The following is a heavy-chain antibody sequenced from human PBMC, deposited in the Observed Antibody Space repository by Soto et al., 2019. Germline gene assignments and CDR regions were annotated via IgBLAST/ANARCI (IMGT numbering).Heavy chain of an antibody. CDR1: GFTFSSYS. V-gene: IGHV3-21*01. D-gene: IGHD3-10*01. Sequence: GGSLRLSCAASGFTFSSYSMNWVRQAPGKGLEWVSSISSSSSYIYHADSVKGRFTISRDNAKNSLYLQMNSLRAEDTAVYYCARAYYGSSEIDYWGQGALVTVSS. J-gene: IGHJ4*02. CDR3: ARAYYGSSEIDY. CDR2: ISSSSSYI.